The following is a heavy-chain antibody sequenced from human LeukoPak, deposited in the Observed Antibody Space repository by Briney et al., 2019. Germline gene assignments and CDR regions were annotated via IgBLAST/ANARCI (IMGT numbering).Heavy chain of an antibody. J-gene: IGHJ4*02. CDR1: GFTVSSNY. CDR3: AREGTMVRGVRTFDY. CDR2: IYSGGST. D-gene: IGHD3-10*01. V-gene: IGHV3-66*01. Sequence: QPGGSPRLSCAASGFTVSSNYMSWVRQAPGKGLEWVSVIYSGGSTYYADSVKGRFTISRDNSKNTLYLQMNSLRAEDTAVYYCAREGTMVRGVRTFDYWGQGTLVTVSS.